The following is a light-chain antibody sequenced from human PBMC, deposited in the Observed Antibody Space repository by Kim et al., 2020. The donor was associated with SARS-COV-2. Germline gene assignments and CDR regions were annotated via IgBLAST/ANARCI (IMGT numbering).Light chain of an antibody. CDR2: ATS. CDR3: LQTYSAPLT. J-gene: IGKJ4*01. CDR1: QDITMF. Sequence: APVGDRVTITCRASQDITMFLNWYRQKPGRAPDLLIYATSSLQNGVTTRFSGSGSGTHFTLTINNLQPEDFATYYCLQTYSAPLTFGGGTKVDIK. V-gene: IGKV1-39*01.